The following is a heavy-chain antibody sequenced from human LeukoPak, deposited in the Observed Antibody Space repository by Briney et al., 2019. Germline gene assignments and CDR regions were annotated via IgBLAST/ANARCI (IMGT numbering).Heavy chain of an antibody. D-gene: IGHD4-23*01. J-gene: IGHJ2*01. CDR1: GFTFSSYS. V-gene: IGHV3-21*01. Sequence: GGSLRLSCAASGFTFSSYSMNWVRQAPGKGLEWGSSISSSSSYIYYADSVKGRFTISRDNAKNSLYLQMNSLRAEDTAVYYCARVGYGGNRGWWYFDLWGRGTLVTVSS. CDR3: ARVGYGGNRGWWYFDL. CDR2: ISSSSSYI.